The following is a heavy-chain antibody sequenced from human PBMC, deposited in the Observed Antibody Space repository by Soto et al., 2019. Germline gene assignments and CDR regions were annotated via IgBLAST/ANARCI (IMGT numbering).Heavy chain of an antibody. CDR3: ARGGALSGYAAWGGLEY. D-gene: IGHD5-12*01. CDR2: INPSGGST. V-gene: IGHV1-46*01. Sequence: QVQLVQSGAEVKKPGASVKVSCKASGYTFTSYYMRWVRQAPGQGLEWMGIINPSGGSTSYAQKFQGRVTMTWYTSTSTVYMELSSLRSEDTAVYYCARGGALSGYAAWGGLEYWGQGTLVTVS. CDR1: GYTFTSYY. J-gene: IGHJ4*02.